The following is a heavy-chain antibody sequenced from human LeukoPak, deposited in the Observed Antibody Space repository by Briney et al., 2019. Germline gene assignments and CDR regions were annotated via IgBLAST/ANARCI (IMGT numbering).Heavy chain of an antibody. D-gene: IGHD2-2*02. J-gene: IGHJ2*01. V-gene: IGHV1-18*01. CDR1: GYTFTSYG. CDR3: ARVDIVVVPAAIWYFDL. Sequence: GASVKVSCKASGYTFTSYGISWVRQAPGQGLEWMGWISAYNGNTNYAQKLQSRVTMTTDTSTSTAYMELRSLRSDDTAVYYCARVDIVVVPAAIWYFDLWGRGTLVTVSS. CDR2: ISAYNGNT.